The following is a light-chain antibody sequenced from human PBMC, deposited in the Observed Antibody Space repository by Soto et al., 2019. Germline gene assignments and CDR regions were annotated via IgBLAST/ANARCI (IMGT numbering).Light chain of an antibody. V-gene: IGKV1-5*01. J-gene: IGKJ1*01. CDR3: QQYNSYSGT. CDR2: DAS. CDR1: QSISRW. Sequence: DIQMTQSPSTLSASVGDRVTITCRASQSISRWFAWYQQKPGKAPKLLIYDASSLESGVPSRFSGSGSGTEFTLTISSLQPDDFATYYCQQYNSYSGTFGQGTKVEIK.